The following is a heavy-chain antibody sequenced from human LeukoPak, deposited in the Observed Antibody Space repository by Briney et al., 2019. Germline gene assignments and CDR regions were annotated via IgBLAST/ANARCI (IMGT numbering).Heavy chain of an antibody. CDR2: INPHSGGT. CDR1: GYTFTGYY. J-gene: IGHJ6*02. Sequence: ASVKVSCKASGYTFTGYYIHWVRQAPGQGLEWMGWINPHSGGTNYAQKFQGRVTMTRDTSINTAYMELSRLRSDDTAVYYCARSEPILHYYYGMDVWGQGTTVTVSS. CDR3: ARSEPILHYYYGMDV. D-gene: IGHD2-15*01. V-gene: IGHV1-2*02.